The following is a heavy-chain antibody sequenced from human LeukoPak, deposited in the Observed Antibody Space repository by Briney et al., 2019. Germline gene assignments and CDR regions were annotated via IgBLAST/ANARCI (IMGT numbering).Heavy chain of an antibody. V-gene: IGHV3-11*01. CDR1: GFTFCDFY. Sequence: GGSLRLSCAASGFTFCDFYMISSSQRAINYGDAVKGRFTTSRDNAKNSLFLQMNSLRAEDTAIYYCAGRASDSYLLYWGQGILVTVSA. CDR2: SSSQRAI. D-gene: IGHD2-15*01. CDR3: AGRASDSYLLY. J-gene: IGHJ4*02.